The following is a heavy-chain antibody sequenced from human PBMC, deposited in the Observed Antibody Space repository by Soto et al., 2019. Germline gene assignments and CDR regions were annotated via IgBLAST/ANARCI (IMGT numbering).Heavy chain of an antibody. Sequence: PGGSLRLSCAASGFTFSSYAMSWVRQAPGKGLEWVSAISGSGGSTYYADSVKGRFTISRDNSKNTLYLQMNSLRAEDTAVYYCAKVSRVGLAFYYFDYWGQGTLVTVSS. CDR2: ISGSGGST. V-gene: IGHV3-23*01. CDR3: AKVSRVGLAFYYFDY. D-gene: IGHD1-26*01. CDR1: GFTFSSYA. J-gene: IGHJ4*02.